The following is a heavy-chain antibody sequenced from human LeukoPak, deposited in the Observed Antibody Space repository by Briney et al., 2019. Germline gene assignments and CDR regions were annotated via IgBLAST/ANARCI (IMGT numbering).Heavy chain of an antibody. J-gene: IGHJ4*02. V-gene: IGHV4-34*01. CDR2: INHSGST. CDR3: ARGGGIAAQ. Sequence: SETPSLTCAVYGGSFSGYYWSWIRQPPGKGLEWIGEINHSGSTNYNPSLKSRVTISVDTSKNQFSLKLSSVTAADTAVYYCARGGGIAAQWGQGTLVTVSS. D-gene: IGHD6-13*01. CDR1: GGSFSGYY.